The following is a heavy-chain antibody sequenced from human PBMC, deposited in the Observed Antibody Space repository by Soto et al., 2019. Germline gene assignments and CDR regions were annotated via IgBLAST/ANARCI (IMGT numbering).Heavy chain of an antibody. V-gene: IGHV4-34*01. CDR1: GGSFSGYY. CDR3: ARGRSSVPRYYYGSGSRFDD. J-gene: IGHJ4*02. D-gene: IGHD3-10*01. Sequence: KTSETLSLTCAVYGGSFSGYYWSWIRQPPGKGLEWIGEINHSGSTNYNPSLKSRVTISVDTSKNQFSLKLSSVTAADTAVYYCARGRSSVPRYYYGSGSRFDDWGQGTLVTVSS. CDR2: INHSGST.